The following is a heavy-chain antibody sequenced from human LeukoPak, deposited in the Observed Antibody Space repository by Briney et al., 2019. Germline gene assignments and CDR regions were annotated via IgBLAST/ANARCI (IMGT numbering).Heavy chain of an antibody. CDR3: ARQTGSGLFSLP. J-gene: IGHJ4*02. V-gene: IGHV4-39*01. Sequence: SETLSLTCAVSGDSISSSNCYWGWIRQPPGKGLEWIGSIYFSGGTYYNASLKSRVTISVDTSKNQFSLKLSSVTAADTAVYYCARQTGSGLFSLPGGQGTLVTVSS. CDR2: IYFSGGT. D-gene: IGHD3-10*01. CDR1: GDSISSSNCY.